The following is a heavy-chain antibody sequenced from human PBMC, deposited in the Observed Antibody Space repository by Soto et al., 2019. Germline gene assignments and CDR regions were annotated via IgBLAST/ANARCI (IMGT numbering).Heavy chain of an antibody. Sequence: EVQLVESGGGLVKPGGSLRLSCAASGFTFSNAWMSWVRQAPGKGLEWVGRIKSKTDGGTTDYAAPVKGRFTISRDDSKNTLYLQMNSLKTEDTAVYNCTPLSVGGEDVDYWGQGTLVTVSS. V-gene: IGHV3-15*01. D-gene: IGHD3-10*01. CDR2: IKSKTDGGTT. CDR1: GFTFSNAW. J-gene: IGHJ4*02. CDR3: TPLSVGGEDVDY.